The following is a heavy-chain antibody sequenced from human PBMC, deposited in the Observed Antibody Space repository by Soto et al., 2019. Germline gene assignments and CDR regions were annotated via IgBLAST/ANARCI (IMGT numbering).Heavy chain of an antibody. V-gene: IGHV4-30-4*01. J-gene: IGHJ4*02. CDR2: IYYSGST. CDR1: GGSISSGDYY. D-gene: IGHD3-16*01. CDR3: AREPWARGVAY. Sequence: QVQLQESGPGLVKPSQTLSLTCTVSGGSISSGDYYWSWIRQPPGKGLDWIWYIYYSGSTYYNPSLKSRVTISVDTSKNQFSLKLNSVTAADTAVYYCAREPWARGVAYWGQGALVTVSS.